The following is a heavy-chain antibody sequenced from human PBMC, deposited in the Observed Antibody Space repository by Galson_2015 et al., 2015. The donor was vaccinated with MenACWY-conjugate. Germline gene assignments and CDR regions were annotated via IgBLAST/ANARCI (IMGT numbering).Heavy chain of an antibody. CDR2: ICPGDSDT. CDR3: ARHYSTSWYSPFAY. J-gene: IGHJ4*02. Sequence: QSGAEVKKPGESLKISCETSGYSFTTYWIGWVRQMPGKDLEWMGIICPGDSDTRYNPSFRGHISISVDKSTSTAYLQWSSLEASDTATYYCARHYSTSWYSPFAYWGQGTLVTVSS. V-gene: IGHV5-51*01. D-gene: IGHD6-13*01. CDR1: GYSFTTYW.